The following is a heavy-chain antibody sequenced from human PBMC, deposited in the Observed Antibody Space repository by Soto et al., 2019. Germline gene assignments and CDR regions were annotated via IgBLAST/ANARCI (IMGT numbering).Heavy chain of an antibody. D-gene: IGHD7-27*01. CDR1: GFTFSSYG. Sequence: GGSLRLSCAASGFTFSSYGMHWVRQAPGKGLEWVAVIWYDGSNKYYADSVKGRFTISRDNSKNTLYLQMNSLRAEDTAVYYCARPNSHDVFDIWGQGTMVTVSS. CDR3: ARPNSHDVFDI. J-gene: IGHJ3*02. CDR2: IWYDGSNK. V-gene: IGHV3-33*01.